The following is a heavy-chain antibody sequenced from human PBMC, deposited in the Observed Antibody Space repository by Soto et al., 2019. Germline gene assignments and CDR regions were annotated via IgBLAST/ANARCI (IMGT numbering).Heavy chain of an antibody. Sequence: QVQLQESGPGLVKPSQTLSLTCTVSGASISSADYFWSWIRQPPGQGLEWIGYIYYSWNIFYNPSLESRVTISVDTSKNQFSLKLTSVTAADTAVYYCARQRTVYFARPGDSLDPWGQGTLVTVSS. CDR1: GASISSADYF. V-gene: IGHV4-30-4*01. J-gene: IGHJ5*02. D-gene: IGHD3-9*01. CDR3: ARQRTVYFARPGDSLDP. CDR2: IYYSWNI.